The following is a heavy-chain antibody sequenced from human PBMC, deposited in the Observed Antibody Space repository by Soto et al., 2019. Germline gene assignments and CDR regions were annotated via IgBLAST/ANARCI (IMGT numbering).Heavy chain of an antibody. V-gene: IGHV3-74*01. CDR2: INTDGSST. Sequence: EVQLVESGGGLVQPGGSLRLSCAVSGFTFSSFWMHWVRQAPGEGLVWVSRINTDGSSTSYADSVKGRFTISRDNAKNTLYIQMNSLRVEDTAMYYCEKRGVDTFGLSDWGQGTLVTVSS. J-gene: IGHJ4*02. CDR3: EKRGVDTFGLSD. CDR1: GFTFSSFW. D-gene: IGHD3-10*01.